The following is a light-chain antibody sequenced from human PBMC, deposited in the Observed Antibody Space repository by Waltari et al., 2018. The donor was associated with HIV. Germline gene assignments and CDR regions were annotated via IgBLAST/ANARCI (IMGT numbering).Light chain of an antibody. J-gene: IGLJ3*02. CDR1: ELGDKY. V-gene: IGLV3-1*01. Sequence: SYEVTQPPSVAVSPGQPATITRSGHELGDKYTCWYQQKPGQSPLLVIYQDNKRPSGIPERFSGSSSGHTATLTISGTLPMDEADYYCQAWGSTTAGVFGRGTRLTVL. CDR2: QDN. CDR3: QAWGSTTAGV.